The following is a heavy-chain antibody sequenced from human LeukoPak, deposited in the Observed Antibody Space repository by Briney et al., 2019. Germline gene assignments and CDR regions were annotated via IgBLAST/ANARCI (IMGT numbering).Heavy chain of an antibody. CDR1: GGSFSGYY. D-gene: IGHD2-15*01. CDR3: ARLGDYSGGSCYSPY. Sequence: SETLSLTCAVYGGSFSGYYWSWIRQPPGKGLEWIGEINHSGSTNYNPSLKSRVTISVDTSKNQFSLKLSSVTAADTAVYYCARLGDYSGGSCYSPYWGQGTLVTVSS. J-gene: IGHJ4*02. CDR2: INHSGST. V-gene: IGHV4-34*01.